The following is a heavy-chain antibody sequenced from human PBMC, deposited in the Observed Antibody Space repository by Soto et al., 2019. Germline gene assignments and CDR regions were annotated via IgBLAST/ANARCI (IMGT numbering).Heavy chain of an antibody. J-gene: IGHJ4*02. V-gene: IGHV4-59*01. Sequence: SETLSLTCTVSGGSISSYYWSWIRQPPGKGLEWIGYIYYSGSTNYNPSLKSRVTISVDTSRNQFSLKLSSVTAADTAVYYCARAGYSSGWYPYYFDYWGQGTLVTVSS. CDR3: ARAGYSSGWYPYYFDY. CDR2: IYYSGST. D-gene: IGHD6-19*01. CDR1: GGSISSYY.